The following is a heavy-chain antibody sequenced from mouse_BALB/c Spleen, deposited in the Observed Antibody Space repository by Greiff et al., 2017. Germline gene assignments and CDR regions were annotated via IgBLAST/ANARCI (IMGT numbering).Heavy chain of an antibody. J-gene: IGHJ4*01. D-gene: IGHD1-1*01. V-gene: IGHV2-9*02. CDR3: ARDRHYGSSYAMDY. CDR2: IWAGGST. CDR1: GFSLTSYG. Sequence: VKLVESGPGLVAPSQSLSITCTVSGFSLTSYGVHWVRQPPGKGLEWLGVIWAGGSTNYNSALMSRLSISKDNSKSQVFLKMNCLQTDDTAMYYCARDRHYGSSYAMDYWGQGTSVTVSS.